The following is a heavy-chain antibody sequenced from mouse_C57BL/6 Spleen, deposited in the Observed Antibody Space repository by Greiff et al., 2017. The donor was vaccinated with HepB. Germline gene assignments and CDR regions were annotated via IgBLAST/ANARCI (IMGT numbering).Heavy chain of an antibody. Sequence: VQLQQSGAELARPGASVKLSCKASGYTFTSYGISWVKQRTGQGLEWIGEIYPRSGNTEYNEKFKGKATLTADKSSSTAYMELRSLTSEDSAVYFCAKRTGEWYYFDYWGQGTTLTVSS. V-gene: IGHV1-81*01. CDR1: GYTFTSYG. J-gene: IGHJ2*01. D-gene: IGHD4-1*01. CDR3: AKRTGEWYYFDY. CDR2: IYPRSGNT.